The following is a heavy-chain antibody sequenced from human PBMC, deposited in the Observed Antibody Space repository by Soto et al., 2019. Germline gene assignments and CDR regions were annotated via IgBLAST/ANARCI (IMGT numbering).Heavy chain of an antibody. Sequence: SETLSLTCSVSGGSVSNKTYYWSWIRQPPGKRLEWIGYVYYSGTTNYNPSLKSRVTISVDTSKNQFSLKLSSVTAADTAVYYCARLGERGMDYWGQGTLVTVSS. V-gene: IGHV4-61*01. J-gene: IGHJ4*02. CDR1: GGSVSNKTYY. CDR2: VYYSGTT. CDR3: ARLGERGMDY. D-gene: IGHD1-26*01.